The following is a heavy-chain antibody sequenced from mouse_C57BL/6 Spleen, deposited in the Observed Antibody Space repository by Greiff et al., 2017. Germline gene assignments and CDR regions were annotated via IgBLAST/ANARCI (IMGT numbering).Heavy chain of an antibody. J-gene: IGHJ3*01. D-gene: IGHD1-1*01. V-gene: IGHV1-66*01. Sequence: VQLKESGPELVKPGASVKISCKASGYSFTSYYIHWVKQRPGQGLEWIGWIYPGSGNTKYNEKFKGKATLTADTSSSTAYMQLSSLTSEDSAVYYCARPLNYYGSSYEFAYWGQGTLVTVSA. CDR2: IYPGSGNT. CDR3: ARPLNYYGSSYEFAY. CDR1: GYSFTSYY.